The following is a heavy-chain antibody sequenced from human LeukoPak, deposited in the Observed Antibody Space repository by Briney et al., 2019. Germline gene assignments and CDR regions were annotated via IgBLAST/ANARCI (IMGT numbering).Heavy chain of an antibody. D-gene: IGHD3-22*01. CDR2: ISSSGSTI. V-gene: IGHV3-11*04. J-gene: IGHJ4*02. CDR1: GFTFSDYY. Sequence: PGGSLRLSCAASGFTFSDYYMSWIRQAPGKGLEWVSYISSSGSTIYYADSVKGRFTISRDNAKNSLYLQMNSLRAEDTAVYYCARVPIITMIVVPPDYWCQGTLGTVSS. CDR3: ARVPIITMIVVPPDY.